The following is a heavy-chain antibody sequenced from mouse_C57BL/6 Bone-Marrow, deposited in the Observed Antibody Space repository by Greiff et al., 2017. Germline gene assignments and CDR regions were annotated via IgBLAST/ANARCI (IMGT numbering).Heavy chain of an antibody. D-gene: IGHD1-1*01. CDR1: GYTFTSYW. CDR3: ARRRVYYGSFDY. CDR2: IYPGSGST. V-gene: IGHV1-55*01. J-gene: IGHJ2*01. Sequence: VQLQQPGAELVKPGASVKMSCKASGYTFTSYWITWVKQRPGQGLEWIGDIYPGSGSTNYNEKFKSKATLTVDTSSSTAYMQLSSLTSEDSAVYYGARRRVYYGSFDYWGQGTTLTVSS.